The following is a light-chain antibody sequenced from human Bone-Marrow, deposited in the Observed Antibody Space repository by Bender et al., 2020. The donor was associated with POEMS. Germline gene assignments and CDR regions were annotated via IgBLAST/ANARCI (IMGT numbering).Light chain of an antibody. CDR2: INN. Sequence: QSVLTQPPSASGTPGQRVTISCSGSSSNIGTNPVNWYQQLPGTAPKLLISINNQRPSGVPDRCSGSKSGTSASLAISGLLSEDEADYYCAAWEDSLNGWVFGGGTKLTVL. V-gene: IGLV1-44*01. J-gene: IGLJ3*02. CDR3: AAWEDSLNGWV. CDR1: SSNIGTNP.